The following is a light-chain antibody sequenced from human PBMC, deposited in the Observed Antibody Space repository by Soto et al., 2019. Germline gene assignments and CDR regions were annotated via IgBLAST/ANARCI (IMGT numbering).Light chain of an antibody. CDR2: EAF. V-gene: IGLV2-23*01. CDR1: SRDVGSYNL. CDR3: CSYAGSTTLYV. Sequence: QSALTQPASVSGSPGQSITISCTGTSRDVGSYNLVSWYQQHPGTAPKLMIYEAFKRPSGVSNRFAGYKSGDTASLTISGLQAEDEADYYCCSYAGSTTLYVFGTGTKVTVL. J-gene: IGLJ1*01.